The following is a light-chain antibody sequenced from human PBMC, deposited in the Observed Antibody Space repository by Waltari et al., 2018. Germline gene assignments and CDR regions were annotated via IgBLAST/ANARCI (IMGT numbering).Light chain of an antibody. CDR2: AAS. CDR1: QGISNS. J-gene: IGKJ2*01. V-gene: IGKV1-NL1*01. Sequence: DIQMTQSPSSLSPSVGDRVTITCRASQGISNSLAWYQQKPGKAPKLLLYAASTLESGVPSRFSGSASGTDYTLTISSLQPEDFATYYCQQYYSNPLYTFGQGTKLEIK. CDR3: QQYYSNPLYT.